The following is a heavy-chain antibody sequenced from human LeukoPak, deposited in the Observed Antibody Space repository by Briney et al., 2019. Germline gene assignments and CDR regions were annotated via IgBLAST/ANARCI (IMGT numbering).Heavy chain of an antibody. Sequence: SETLSLTCTVSVGYIYSGGYYWSWIRQPPGKDLEWIGYIYHTGNTYYNPSLKSRVTISVDRSKNQFSLTLNSVTAADTAIYYCARAETDHYLGQGIQVTVSS. J-gene: IGHJ4*02. CDR1: VGYIYSGGYY. V-gene: IGHV4-30-2*01. D-gene: IGHD1-1*01. CDR3: ARAETDHY. CDR2: IYHTGNT.